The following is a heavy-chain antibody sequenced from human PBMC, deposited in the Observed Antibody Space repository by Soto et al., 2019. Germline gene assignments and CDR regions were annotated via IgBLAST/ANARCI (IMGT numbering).Heavy chain of an antibody. CDR1: GGTFSSYA. CDR2: IIPIFGTA. J-gene: IGHJ1*01. Sequence: ASVKVSCKASGGTFSSYAISWVRQAPGQGLEWMGGIIPIFGTANYAQKFQGRVTITADESTSTAYMELSSLRSEDTVVYYCARGSSPANYYDSSGSLGYWGQGTLVTVSS. CDR3: ARGSSPANYYDSSGSLGY. V-gene: IGHV1-69*13. D-gene: IGHD3-22*01.